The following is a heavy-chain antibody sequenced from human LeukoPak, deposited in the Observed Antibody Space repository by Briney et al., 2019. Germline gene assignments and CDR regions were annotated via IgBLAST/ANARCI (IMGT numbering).Heavy chain of an antibody. CDR2: IYNGGST. CDR3: ARASQWLAFDT. Sequence: PGGSLRLSCTGSGYTFGDYAMSWVRQAPGKGLEWVSVIYNGGSTNYADSVKDRFTISRDNSKNTLYLQMNSLKAEDTAVYFCARASQWLAFDTWGQGTLVTVSS. CDR1: GYTFGDYA. V-gene: IGHV3-66*01. D-gene: IGHD6-19*01. J-gene: IGHJ4*02.